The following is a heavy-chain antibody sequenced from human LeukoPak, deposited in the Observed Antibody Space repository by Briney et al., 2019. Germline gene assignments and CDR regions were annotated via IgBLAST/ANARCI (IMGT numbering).Heavy chain of an antibody. Sequence: AGGSLRLSCAASGFTFSDYYMSWVRQAPGKGLEWVSYISNSGSTIYYADSLKGRFTLSRDNAKNSLYLQMNSLRAEDTAVYYCARERNYYGSGSYFYWGQGTLVTVSS. J-gene: IGHJ4*02. CDR2: ISNSGSTI. V-gene: IGHV3-11*04. CDR3: ARERNYYGSGSYFY. CDR1: GFTFSDYY. D-gene: IGHD3-10*01.